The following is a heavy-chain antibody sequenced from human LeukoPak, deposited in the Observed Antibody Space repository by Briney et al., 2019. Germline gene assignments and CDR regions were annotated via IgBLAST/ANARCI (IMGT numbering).Heavy chain of an antibody. V-gene: IGHV2-5*02. CDR1: GFSLSTTGVG. CDR2: IYWDDDK. D-gene: IGHD1-20*01. CDR3: AMRGSGYNWNRGGLDS. J-gene: IGHJ4*02. Sequence: SGPTLVKPTQTLTLTCSFSGFSLSTTGVGVGWIRQSPGKALEWLALIYWDDDKRYNPSLKTRLHIVKENSNKQVGLLMTKMDPVDQATYYSAMRGSGYNWNRGGLDSWGQGNPVTVSS.